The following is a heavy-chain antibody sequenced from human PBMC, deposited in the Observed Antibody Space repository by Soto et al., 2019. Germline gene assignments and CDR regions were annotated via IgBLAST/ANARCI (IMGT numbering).Heavy chain of an antibody. V-gene: IGHV1-18*01. Sequence: ASLKVTCKSSGYTFTSYGIIWVRQAPGQGLEWMGWISAYNGNTNYAQKLQGRVTMTTDTSTSTAYMELRSLRSDDTAVYYCARDEGSVSSDYYYGMDVWGQGTTVNVSS. D-gene: IGHD6-19*01. CDR3: ARDEGSVSSDYYYGMDV. J-gene: IGHJ6*02. CDR1: GYTFTSYG. CDR2: ISAYNGNT.